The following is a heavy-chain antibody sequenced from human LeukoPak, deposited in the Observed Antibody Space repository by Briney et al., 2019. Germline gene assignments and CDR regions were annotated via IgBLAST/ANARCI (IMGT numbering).Heavy chain of an antibody. Sequence: GGSLRLSCAASGFTVSSNYMSWVRQAPGKGLEWVSVIYSGGSTYYADSVKGRFTISRDNSKKTLYLQMNSLRAEDTAIFYCAKDVYNWNFYFDYWGQGTLVTVSS. CDR2: IYSGGST. J-gene: IGHJ4*02. CDR3: AKDVYNWNFYFDY. D-gene: IGHD1-7*01. V-gene: IGHV3-53*01. CDR1: GFTVSSNY.